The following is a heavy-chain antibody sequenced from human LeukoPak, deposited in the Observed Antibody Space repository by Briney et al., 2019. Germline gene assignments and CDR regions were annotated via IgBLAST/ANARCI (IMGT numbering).Heavy chain of an antibody. D-gene: IGHD6-13*01. J-gene: IGHJ5*02. Sequence: GGSLRLSCAASGFTFSSYAMSWARQAPGKGLEWVSGISGSGGSTYYADSVKGRFTISRDNSKNTLYLQMNSLRVEDTAVYYCAKGGQQLFRFDPWGQGTLVTVSS. V-gene: IGHV3-23*01. CDR1: GFTFSSYA. CDR3: AKGGQQLFRFDP. CDR2: ISGSGGST.